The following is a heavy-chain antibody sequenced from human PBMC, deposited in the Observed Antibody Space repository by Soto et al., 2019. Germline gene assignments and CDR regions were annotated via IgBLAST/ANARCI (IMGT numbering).Heavy chain of an antibody. Sequence: QVQLVQSGAEVKKPGASVKISCKASGYTFIHYYIHWVRQAPGQGLEWMTIINPNGGSTNYAQKFHGRVTVTIHTSTTTVSMELNNLESDDTAAYVCARSPQQGDFWGQGTLVIVSS. V-gene: IGHV1-46*01. CDR2: INPNGGST. CDR3: ARSPQQGDF. CDR1: GYTFIHYY. J-gene: IGHJ4*02. D-gene: IGHD2-21*01.